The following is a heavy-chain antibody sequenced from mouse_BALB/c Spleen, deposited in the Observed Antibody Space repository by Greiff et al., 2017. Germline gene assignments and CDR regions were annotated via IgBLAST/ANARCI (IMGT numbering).Heavy chain of an antibody. D-gene: IGHD4-1*01. J-gene: IGHJ2*01. V-gene: IGHV1S137*01. Sequence: VQLQQSGAELVRPGVSVKISCKGSGYTFTDYAMHWVKQSHAKSLEWIGVISTYYGDASYNQKFKGKATMTVDKSSSTAYMELARLTSEDSAIYYCAREEKLGYFDYWGQGTTLTVSS. CDR1: GYTFTDYA. CDR3: AREEKLGYFDY. CDR2: ISTYYGDA.